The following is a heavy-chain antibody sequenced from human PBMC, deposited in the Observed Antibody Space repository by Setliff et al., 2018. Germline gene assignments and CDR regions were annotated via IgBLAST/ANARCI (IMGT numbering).Heavy chain of an antibody. Sequence: SVKVSCKASGGTFGSYGISWVRQAPGQGLEWMGGTIPVFGTTDYAQKFQGRVTIMTDESTSTAYMELSSLTSEDTAVYYCARGGVHTWSSTDYHYYMDVWGRGTTVTVSS. V-gene: IGHV1-69*05. CDR1: GGTFGSYG. CDR2: TIPVFGTT. CDR3: ARGGVHTWSSTDYHYYMDV. J-gene: IGHJ6*03. D-gene: IGHD2-21*01.